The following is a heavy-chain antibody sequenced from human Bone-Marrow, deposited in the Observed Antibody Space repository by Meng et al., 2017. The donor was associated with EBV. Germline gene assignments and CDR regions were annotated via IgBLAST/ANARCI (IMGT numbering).Heavy chain of an antibody. CDR3: ASDPPEFGYKSFDF. V-gene: IGHV1-69*01. J-gene: IGHJ4*02. Sequence: VQPVPLGVTVKTPVPSVEASSKSSGGNFPSYASTWVRPAPGHGLEWMGGIVPIFGKPTYSQKFQGRVTITADDSTNTAYLELSGLTSEDTALYYCASDPPEFGYKSFDFWGQGTLVTVSS. CDR2: IVPIFGKP. D-gene: IGHD5-18*01. CDR1: GGNFPSYA.